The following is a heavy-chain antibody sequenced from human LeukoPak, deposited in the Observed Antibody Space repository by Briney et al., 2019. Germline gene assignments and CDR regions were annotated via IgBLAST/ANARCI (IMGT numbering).Heavy chain of an antibody. CDR3: ARGPEGSSWKIGACAFDI. Sequence: SETLSLTCTVSGGSISSYYWSWIRQPPGKGLEWIGYIYYSGSTNYNPSLKSRVTISVDTSKNQFSLKLSSVTAADTAVYYCARGPEGSSWKIGACAFDIWGQGTMVTVSS. CDR2: IYYSGST. V-gene: IGHV4-59*01. CDR1: GGSISSYY. J-gene: IGHJ3*02. D-gene: IGHD6-13*01.